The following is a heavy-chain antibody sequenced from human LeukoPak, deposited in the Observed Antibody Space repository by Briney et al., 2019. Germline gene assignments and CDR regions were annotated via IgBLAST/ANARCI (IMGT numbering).Heavy chain of an antibody. CDR1: GYTFTGYY. J-gene: IGHJ5*02. CDR3: AREEGPGIAAAGVNWFDP. V-gene: IGHV1-2*02. CDR2: INPNSGGT. D-gene: IGHD6-13*01. Sequence: GASVKVSCKASGYTFTGYYMHWVRQAPGQGLEWMGWINPNSGGTNYAQKFQGRVTMTRDTSISTAYMELSRLRSDDTAVYYCAREEGPGIAAAGVNWFDPWGQGTLVTVSS.